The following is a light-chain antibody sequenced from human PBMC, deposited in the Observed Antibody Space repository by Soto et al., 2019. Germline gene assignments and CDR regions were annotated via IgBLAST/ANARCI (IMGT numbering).Light chain of an antibody. Sequence: EIVLTQSPGTLSLSPGERATLSCWASQNVLSNYLAWYQQKPGQAPSLLIYGASTSATGIPDRFGGSGSGTDFTLTISRLEPEDFAVYYCQQYSFLPRTFGQGTKVDIK. J-gene: IGKJ1*01. CDR2: GAS. CDR1: QNVLSNY. CDR3: QQYSFLPRT. V-gene: IGKV3-20*01.